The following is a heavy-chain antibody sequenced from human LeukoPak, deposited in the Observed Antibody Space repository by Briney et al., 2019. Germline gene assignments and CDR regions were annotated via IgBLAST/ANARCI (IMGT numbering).Heavy chain of an antibody. V-gene: IGHV3-74*01. CDR2: INRDGSTT. CDR3: ARDKKSGESSEIDY. D-gene: IGHD3-10*01. Sequence: GGSLRLSCAASGFTFSNYWVHWVRQAPGKGLVWVSRINRDGSTTRYADSVKGRFTVSRDNAKNTLNLQMNSLRAEDTAVYYCARDKKSGESSEIDYWGQGTLVTVSS. J-gene: IGHJ4*02. CDR1: GFTFSNYW.